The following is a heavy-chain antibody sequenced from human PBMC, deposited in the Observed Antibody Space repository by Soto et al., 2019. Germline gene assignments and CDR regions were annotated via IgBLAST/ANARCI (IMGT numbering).Heavy chain of an antibody. Sequence: SVKVSCKASGGTLSINVISWVRQAPGQGLEWMGGIIPIFGTTNYAQKFQGRVTTTADEFTNTAYMELSRLRSEDTAVYYCASAGSYYGMDVWGQGATVTVSS. J-gene: IGHJ6*02. CDR1: GGTLSINV. CDR3: ASAGSYYGMDV. D-gene: IGHD3-10*01. V-gene: IGHV1-69*13. CDR2: IIPIFGTT.